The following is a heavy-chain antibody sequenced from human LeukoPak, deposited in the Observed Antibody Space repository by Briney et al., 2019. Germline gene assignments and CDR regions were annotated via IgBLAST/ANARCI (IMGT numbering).Heavy chain of an antibody. J-gene: IGHJ3*02. D-gene: IGHD4-17*01. V-gene: IGHV3-23*01. CDR3: ARDGSTTVDAFDI. CDR2: ISGGGGST. CDR1: GFTFSSYV. Sequence: PGGSLRLSCVASGFTFSSYVMSWVRQAPGKGLEWVSSISGGGGSTYYADSVKGRFTISRDNSKNTLYLQMNSLRAEDTAVYYCARDGSTTVDAFDIWGQGTMVTVSS.